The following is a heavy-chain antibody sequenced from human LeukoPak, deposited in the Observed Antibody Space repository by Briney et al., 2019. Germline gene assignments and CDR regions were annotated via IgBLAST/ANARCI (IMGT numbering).Heavy chain of an antibody. Sequence: ASVKLSCKTSGYTFTTYYMHWVRQAPGQGPEWMGWISPNSGGTKYAQKFQGRVTMTRDTSISTAYMELSGLTSDDTAVYYCARKAYNSSGVGYWGQGTLVTVSS. V-gene: IGHV1-2*02. CDR1: GYTFTTYY. D-gene: IGHD3-22*01. CDR2: ISPNSGGT. J-gene: IGHJ4*02. CDR3: ARKAYNSSGVGY.